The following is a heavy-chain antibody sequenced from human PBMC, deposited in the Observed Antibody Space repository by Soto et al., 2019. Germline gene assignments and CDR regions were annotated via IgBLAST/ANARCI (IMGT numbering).Heavy chain of an antibody. CDR3: ARDRLRFLEWYNYFDY. CDR2: INANNGNT. J-gene: IGHJ4*02. V-gene: IGHV1-18*04. D-gene: IGHD3-3*01. CDR1: GYTFTGYY. Sequence: ASVKVSCKASGYTFTGYYMHWVRQAPGQGLEWMGWINANNGNTNYAQKLQGRVTMTTDTSTSTAYMELRSLRSDDTAVYYCARDRLRFLEWYNYFDYWGQGTLVTVSS.